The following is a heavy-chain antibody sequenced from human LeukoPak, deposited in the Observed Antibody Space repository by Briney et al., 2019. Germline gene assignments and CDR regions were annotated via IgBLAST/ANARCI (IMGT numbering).Heavy chain of an antibody. CDR1: GFTFSAYY. V-gene: IGHV3-11*01. CDR3: ARSQNWNYVDY. D-gene: IGHD1-1*01. J-gene: IGHJ4*02. CDR2: ISSSGSTT. Sequence: PGGSLRLSCAASGFTFSAYYVTWIRQAPGKGLEWVSDISSSGSTTYYADSVKGRFTISRHNSKNTLYLQMNSLRAEDTAVYYCARSQNWNYVDYWGQGTLVTVSS.